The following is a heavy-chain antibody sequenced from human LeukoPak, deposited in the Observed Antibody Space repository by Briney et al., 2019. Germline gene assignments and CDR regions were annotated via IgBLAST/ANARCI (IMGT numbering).Heavy chain of an antibody. D-gene: IGHD6-6*01. CDR3: ASSPSSSPVDYYYMDV. V-gene: IGHV1-69*05. Sequence: SVKVSCKASGGTFSSYAISWVRQAPGQGLEWMGGIIPIFGTANYAQKFQGRVTITTDESTSTAYMELSSLRSEDTAVYYCASSPSSSPVDYYYMDVWGKGTTVTVSS. J-gene: IGHJ6*03. CDR1: GGTFSSYA. CDR2: IIPIFGTA.